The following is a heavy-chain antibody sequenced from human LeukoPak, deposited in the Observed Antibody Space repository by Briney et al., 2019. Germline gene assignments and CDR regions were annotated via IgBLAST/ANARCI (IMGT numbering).Heavy chain of an antibody. CDR3: ARTRGYSYGYFDY. Sequence: GGSLRLSCAASGFTFSSYEMNWVRQAPGKGLEWVSYISSSGSTIYYADSVKGRFTISRDNAKNSLYLQMNSLRAEDTAVYYCARTRGYSYGYFDYWGQGTLVTVSS. J-gene: IGHJ4*02. V-gene: IGHV3-48*03. CDR2: ISSSGSTI. D-gene: IGHD5-18*01. CDR1: GFTFSSYE.